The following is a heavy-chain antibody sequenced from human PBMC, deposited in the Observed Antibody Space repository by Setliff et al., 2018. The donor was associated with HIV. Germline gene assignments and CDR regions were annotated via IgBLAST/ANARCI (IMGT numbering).Heavy chain of an antibody. CDR3: ARAAEGYSGYDPDYYYYYGMDV. CDR1: GYIFTMYT. Sequence: ASVKVSCKASGYIFTMYTMYWVRQAPGQRLEWMGRINTVNGNTKYSQNFQGRVTITRDTSANTANMELSSLRSEDTAVYYCARAAEGYSGYDPDYYYYYGMDVWGQGTTVTVSS. CDR2: INTVNGNT. V-gene: IGHV1-3*04. J-gene: IGHJ6*02. D-gene: IGHD5-12*01.